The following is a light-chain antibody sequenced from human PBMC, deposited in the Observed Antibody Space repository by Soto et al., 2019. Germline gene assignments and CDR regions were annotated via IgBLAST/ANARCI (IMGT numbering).Light chain of an antibody. CDR2: YVS. Sequence: QSVLTQPASVSGSPGQSITISCTGTSSDVGGYNYVSWYQQHPGKAPKLMIYYVSNQPSGVSNRFSGSKSGNTASLTISGLQAEDEAEYYCSSYTSSGWVFGGGTKVTVL. CDR1: SSDVGGYNY. CDR3: SSYTSSGWV. V-gene: IGLV2-14*01. J-gene: IGLJ3*02.